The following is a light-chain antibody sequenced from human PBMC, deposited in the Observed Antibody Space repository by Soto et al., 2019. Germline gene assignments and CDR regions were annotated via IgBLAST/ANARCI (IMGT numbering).Light chain of an antibody. J-gene: IGKJ4*01. CDR2: GAS. CDR1: QRVSSH. V-gene: IGKV3-15*01. Sequence: EMTQNPVTLFVWGGDSAALSCRASQRVSSHLAWYQQKPGQAPRLLIYGASTRATGIPDRLSGSRSGTEFTLTISRLQSEDFAVYYCQKYINWPMTCGGGTKVEIK. CDR3: QKYINWPMT.